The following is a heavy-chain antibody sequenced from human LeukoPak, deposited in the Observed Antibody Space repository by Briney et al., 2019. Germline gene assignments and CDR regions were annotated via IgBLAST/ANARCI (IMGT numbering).Heavy chain of an antibody. CDR3: ASPVSGYYGMDV. J-gene: IGHJ6*02. D-gene: IGHD2/OR15-2a*01. CDR1: GFTLSTYW. CDR2: IKKDRSET. Sequence: GGSLRLSCAASGFTLSTYWMSWVRQVPGKGLEWVANIKKDRSETYYVDSVKGRFTISRDNAKNSLYLQMNSLRAEDTAVYYCASPVSGYYGMDVWGQGTTVTVSS. V-gene: IGHV3-7*03.